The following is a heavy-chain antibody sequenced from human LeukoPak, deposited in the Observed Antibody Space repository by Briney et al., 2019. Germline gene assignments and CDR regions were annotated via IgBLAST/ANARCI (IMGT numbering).Heavy chain of an antibody. D-gene: IGHD3-10*01. CDR3: ARDSGLWFGELGAFDI. V-gene: IGHV3-48*04. J-gene: IGHJ3*02. CDR2: ISSSGSTI. Sequence: PGGSLRLSCAASGFTFSSYPMNWVRQAPGKGLEWVSYISSSGSTIYYADSVKGRFTISRDNAKNSLYLQMNSLRAEDTAVYYCARDSGLWFGELGAFDIWGQGTMVTVSS. CDR1: GFTFSSYP.